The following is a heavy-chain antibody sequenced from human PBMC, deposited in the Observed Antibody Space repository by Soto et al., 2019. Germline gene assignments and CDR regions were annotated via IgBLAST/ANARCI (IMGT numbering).Heavy chain of an antibody. CDR2: IWYDGSNK. Sequence: VQLVESGGGVVQPGRSLRLSCAASGFTFSSYGMHWVRQAPGKGLEWVAVIWYDGSNKYYADSVKGRFTISRDNSKNTLYLQMNSLRAEDTAVYYCAREQGSYGMDVWGQGTTVTVSS. J-gene: IGHJ6*02. CDR3: AREQGSYGMDV. CDR1: GFTFSSYG. V-gene: IGHV3-33*01. D-gene: IGHD6-6*01.